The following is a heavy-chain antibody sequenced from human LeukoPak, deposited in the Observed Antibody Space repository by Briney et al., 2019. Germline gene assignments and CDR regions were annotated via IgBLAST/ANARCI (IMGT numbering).Heavy chain of an antibody. CDR1: GYTFTGYY. CDR3: ARAWSPEYYYDSSGYDDAFDI. D-gene: IGHD3-22*01. J-gene: IGHJ3*02. CDR2: INPNSGGT. V-gene: IGHV1-2*02. Sequence: ASVKVSCKASGYTFTGYYTHWVRQAPGQGLEWMGWINPNSGGTNYAQKFQGRVTMTRDTSISTAYMELSRLRSDDTAVYYCARAWSPEYYYDSSGYDDAFDIWGQGTMVTVSS.